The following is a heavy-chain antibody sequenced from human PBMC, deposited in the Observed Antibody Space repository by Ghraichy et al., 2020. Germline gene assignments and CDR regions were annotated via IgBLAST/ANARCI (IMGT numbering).Heavy chain of an antibody. D-gene: IGHD2-21*02. Sequence: GGSLRLSCAASGFIFSNYAMHWVRQAPGKRLEWVAVISDDGNDQSCADSVKGRFTISRDNSKNTLYLQMNSLRPDDTAIYYCAKGRSGVVTAAFDYWGQGTLVTVSS. CDR2: ISDDGNDQ. CDR3: AKGRSGVVTAAFDY. V-gene: IGHV3-30*18. CDR1: GFIFSNYA. J-gene: IGHJ4*02.